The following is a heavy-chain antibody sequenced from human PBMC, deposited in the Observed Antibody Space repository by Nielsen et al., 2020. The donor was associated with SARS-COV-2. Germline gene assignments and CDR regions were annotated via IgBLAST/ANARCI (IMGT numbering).Heavy chain of an antibody. Sequence: GESLKISCAASGFTFTTYGMHWVRQAPGKGLEWVAVISYEGSNKYYADSVKGRFTISRDDPTTSLFLQMTSLTPDDTALYYCTKDLSPAISGGFDSWGQGTLVTVSS. CDR1: GFTFTTYG. CDR2: ISYEGSNK. D-gene: IGHD2-2*02. J-gene: IGHJ4*02. CDR3: TKDLSPAISGGFDS. V-gene: IGHV3-30*18.